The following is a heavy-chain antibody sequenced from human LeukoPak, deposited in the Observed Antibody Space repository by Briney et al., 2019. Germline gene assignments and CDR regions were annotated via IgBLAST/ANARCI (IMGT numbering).Heavy chain of an antibody. CDR2: ISYDGSNK. CDR3: ARSSIAARQTDY. J-gene: IGHJ4*02. V-gene: IGHV3-30-3*01. D-gene: IGHD6-6*01. CDR1: GFTFSSYA. Sequence: GGSLRLSCAASGFTFSSYAMSWVRQAPGKGLEWVAVISYDGSNKYYADSVKGRFTISRDNSKNTLYLQMNSLRAEDTAVYYCARSSIAARQTDYWGQGTLVTVSS.